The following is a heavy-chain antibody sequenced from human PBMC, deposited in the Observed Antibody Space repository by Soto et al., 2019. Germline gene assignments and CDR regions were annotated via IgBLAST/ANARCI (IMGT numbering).Heavy chain of an antibody. Sequence: QLQLQESGPGLVKPSETLSLTCTVSGGSFSSGSYFWGWIRQPPGKGLEWIGSIYYSGSTYYNPSLKSRVTVSVDPSKNHFSLRLSTVTAAVTDVYFCGSERTVFSSDPCGQGTLV. CDR3: GSERTVFSSDP. D-gene: IGHD3-3*01. CDR1: GGSFSSGSYF. V-gene: IGHV4-39*02. CDR2: IYYSGST. J-gene: IGHJ5*02.